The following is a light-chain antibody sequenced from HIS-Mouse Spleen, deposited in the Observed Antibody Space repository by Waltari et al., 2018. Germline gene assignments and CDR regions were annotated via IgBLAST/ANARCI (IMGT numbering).Light chain of an antibody. CDR1: RSAVAGYNY. V-gene: IGLV2-11*01. CDR3: CSYAGSYV. CDR2: DVS. J-gene: IGLJ1*01. Sequence: QSALTQPRSVSGSPGQSVTISCTGTRSAVAGYNYVPWYHQHPGKAPKLMIYDVSKRPSGVPDRFSGSKSGKTASLTISGLQAEDEADYYCCSYAGSYVFGTGTKVTVL.